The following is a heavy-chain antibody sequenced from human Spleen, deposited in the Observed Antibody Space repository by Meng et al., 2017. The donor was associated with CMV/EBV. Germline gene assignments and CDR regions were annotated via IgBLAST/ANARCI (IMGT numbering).Heavy chain of an antibody. D-gene: IGHD2-15*01. V-gene: IGHV1-2*02. CDR2: INPNSGGT. CDR3: ARVKRYWTGGSCSSTGYYGMDV. Sequence: HWVRQAPGQGLEWLGWINPNSGGTNYAQRFQGRVTMTGDTSITTASMELSRLKSDDMAVYYCARVKRYWTGGSCSSTGYYGMDVWGQGTTVTVSS. J-gene: IGHJ6*02.